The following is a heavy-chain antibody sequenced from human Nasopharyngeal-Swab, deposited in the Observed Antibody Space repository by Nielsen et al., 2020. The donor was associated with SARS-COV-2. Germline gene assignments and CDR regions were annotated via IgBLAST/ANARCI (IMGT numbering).Heavy chain of an antibody. D-gene: IGHD6-19*01. CDR3: AKTSARIGYSSGWGPDY. CDR2: ISASGGST. J-gene: IGHJ4*02. V-gene: IGHV3-23*01. CDR1: GFTFSSYA. Sequence: GESLKISCAASGFTFSSYAMSWVRQAPGKGLEWVSGISASGGSTYSADSVEGRFTISRDNSKNTLYLQMNSLRADDTAVYYCAKTSARIGYSSGWGPDYWGQGTLVTVSS.